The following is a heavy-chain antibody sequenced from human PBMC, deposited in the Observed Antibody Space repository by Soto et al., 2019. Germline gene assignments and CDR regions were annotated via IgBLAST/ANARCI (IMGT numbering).Heavy chain of an antibody. CDR1: GGSIGSYY. V-gene: IGHV4-59*04. J-gene: IGHJ4*02. Sequence: SETMSLTCTVSGGSIGSYYWSWIRQPTGKGLEWLGYIYYSGSTYYNPSLKSRVTISVETSKNQFYLKLSSVTAADTAVYYCARLHSLYDILTGYAGTRGKFDYWGQGTLVTVSS. CDR3: ARLHSLYDILTGYAGTRGKFDY. CDR2: IYYSGST. D-gene: IGHD3-9*01.